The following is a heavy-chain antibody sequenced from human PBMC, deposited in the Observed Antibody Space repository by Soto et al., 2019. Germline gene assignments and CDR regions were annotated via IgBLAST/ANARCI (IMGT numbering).Heavy chain of an antibody. CDR1: GDTFKKFA. Sequence: QVQLVQSGPEVKKPGSSVKVSCKTSGDTFKKFAISWVRQAPGQGPEWMGGIIPMFGTTKYTQKFQGRVTFTADKSTGTAYMELTSLMSEDTATYFCARGVVPAACEATHYVHYGVDVWGQGTTVTVSS. CDR3: ARGVVPAACEATHYVHYGVDV. D-gene: IGHD2-2*01. V-gene: IGHV1-69*06. J-gene: IGHJ6*02. CDR2: IIPMFGTT.